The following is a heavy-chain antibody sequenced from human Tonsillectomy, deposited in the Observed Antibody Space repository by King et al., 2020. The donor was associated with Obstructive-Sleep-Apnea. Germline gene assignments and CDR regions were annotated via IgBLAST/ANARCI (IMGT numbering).Heavy chain of an antibody. CDR1: GFTFDDYA. CDR3: AKDSSSENYYYYGMDV. CDR2: ISWNSGSI. Sequence: VQLVESGGGLVQPGRSLRLSCAASGFTFDDYAMHWVRQVPGKGLEWVSSISWNSGSIAYADSVKGRFTISRDNAKNSLYLEMNSLRSEDTALYYCAKDSSSENYYYYGMDVWGQGTTVTVSS. J-gene: IGHJ6*02. V-gene: IGHV3-9*01. D-gene: IGHD6-25*01.